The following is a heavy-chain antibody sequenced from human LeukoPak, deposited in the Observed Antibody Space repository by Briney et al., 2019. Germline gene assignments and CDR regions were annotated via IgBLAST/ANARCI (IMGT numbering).Heavy chain of an antibody. CDR1: GYTFTGYY. Sequence: ASVKVSCKASGYTFTGYYMHWVRQAPGQGLEWMGWINPNSGGTNCAQKFQGRVTMTRDTSISTAYMELSRLRSDDTAVYYCASLRFLEWPYAFDIWGQGTMVTVSS. V-gene: IGHV1-2*02. J-gene: IGHJ3*02. CDR2: INPNSGGT. D-gene: IGHD3-3*01. CDR3: ASLRFLEWPYAFDI.